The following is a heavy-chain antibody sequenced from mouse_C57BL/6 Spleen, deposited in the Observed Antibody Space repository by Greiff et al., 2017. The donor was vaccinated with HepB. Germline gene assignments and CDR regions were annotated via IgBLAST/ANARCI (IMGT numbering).Heavy chain of an antibody. CDR1: GFTFSSYA. V-gene: IGHV5-4*01. CDR3: ARDRGFAY. J-gene: IGHJ3*01. CDR2: ISDGGSYT. D-gene: IGHD3-1*01. Sequence: VESGGGLVKPGGSLKLSCAASGFTFSSYAMSWVRQTPEKRLEWVATISDGGSYTYYPDNVKGRFTISRDNAKNNLYLQMSHLKSEDTAMYYCARDRGFAYWGQGTLVTVSA.